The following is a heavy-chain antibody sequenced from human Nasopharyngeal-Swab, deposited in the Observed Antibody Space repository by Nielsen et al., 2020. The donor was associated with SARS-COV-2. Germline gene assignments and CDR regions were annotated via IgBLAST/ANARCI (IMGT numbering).Heavy chain of an antibody. CDR1: GFTFSSYA. CDR3: AKEGEWELHKNAFDI. D-gene: IGHD1-26*01. J-gene: IGHJ3*02. CDR2: ISGSGGTT. Sequence: GGSLRLSCAASGFTFSSYAMNWVRQAPGKGLEWVSVISGSGGTTYYADSVKGRFTISRDNSKNTLYLQMNSLRAEDTAVYYCAKEGEWELHKNAFDIWGQGTMVTVSS. V-gene: IGHV3-23*01.